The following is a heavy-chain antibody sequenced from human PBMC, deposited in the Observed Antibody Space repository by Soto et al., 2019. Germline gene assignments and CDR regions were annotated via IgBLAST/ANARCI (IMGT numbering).Heavy chain of an antibody. CDR1: GGSISNHY. D-gene: IGHD7-27*01. J-gene: IGHJ4*02. CDR2: IYYNGNT. CDR3: TRANWYSEY. V-gene: IGHV4-59*11. Sequence: QVQLQESGPGLVKPSETLSLTCTVSGGSISNHYWSWIRQPPGMGLEWIGYIYYNGNTNYNPPLKSRVTMSVDTSKNQISLKLSSVTAADTAVYYCTRANWYSEYWGQGTLVTVSS.